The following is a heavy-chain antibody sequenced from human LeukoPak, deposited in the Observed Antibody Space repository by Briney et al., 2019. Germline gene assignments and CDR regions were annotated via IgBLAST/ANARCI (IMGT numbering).Heavy chain of an antibody. CDR1: GFTFSSYS. D-gene: IGHD5-12*01. Sequence: KSGGSLRLSCAASGFTFSSYSMNWVRQAPGKGLEWVSSISSSSSYIYYADSVKGRFTISRDNAKNSLYLQMNSLRAEDTAVYYCARDNRSPGVATHFPDINDYWGQGTLVTVSS. V-gene: IGHV3-21*01. CDR3: ARDNRSPGVATHFPDINDY. CDR2: ISSSSSYI. J-gene: IGHJ4*02.